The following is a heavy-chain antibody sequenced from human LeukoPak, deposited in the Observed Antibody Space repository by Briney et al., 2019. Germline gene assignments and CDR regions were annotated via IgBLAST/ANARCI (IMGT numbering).Heavy chain of an antibody. CDR2: ISAYNGNT. J-gene: IGHJ4*02. CDR3: ARVEYYYDSSGYWRGPYYFDY. CDR1: GYTFTSYG. V-gene: IGHV1-18*01. Sequence: GASVKVSCKASGYTFTSYGISWVRQAPGQGLEWMGWISAYNGNTNYAQKLQGRATMTTDTSTSTAYMELRSLRSDDTAVYYCARVEYYYDSSGYWRGPYYFDYWGQGTLVTVSS. D-gene: IGHD3-22*01.